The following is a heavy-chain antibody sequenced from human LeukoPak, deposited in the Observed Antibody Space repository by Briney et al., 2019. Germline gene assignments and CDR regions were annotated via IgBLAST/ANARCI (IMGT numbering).Heavy chain of an antibody. CDR2: ISSSSSTI. J-gene: IGHJ4*02. D-gene: IGHD3-16*02. V-gene: IGHV3-48*01. CDR3: AIDRIPHGYDYVWGSYRPSEFDY. CDR1: GFTFSSYS. Sequence: PGGSLRLSCAASGFTFSSYSMNWVRQAPGKRLEWVSYISSSSSTIYYADSVKGRFTISRDNAKNSLYLQMNSLRAEDTAVYYCAIDRIPHGYDYVWGSYRPSEFDYWGQGTLVTVSS.